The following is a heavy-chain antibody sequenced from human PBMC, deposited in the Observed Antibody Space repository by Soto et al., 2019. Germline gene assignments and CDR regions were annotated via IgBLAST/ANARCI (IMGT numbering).Heavy chain of an antibody. CDR1: GGTFSNYT. J-gene: IGHJ6*03. V-gene: IGHV1-69*02. Sequence: QVQLVQSGAEVKKSGSSVKVSCKASGGTFSNYTISWVRQAPGQGLEWMGRIIPILGIANYPQKFQGRVTITADKSPNTAYLELSSLRSEDTAMYYCAKVSEMGSMTEGYYYYMDVWGKGTTVTVSS. CDR2: IIPILGIA. CDR3: AKVSEMGSMTEGYYYYMDV. D-gene: IGHD3-10*01.